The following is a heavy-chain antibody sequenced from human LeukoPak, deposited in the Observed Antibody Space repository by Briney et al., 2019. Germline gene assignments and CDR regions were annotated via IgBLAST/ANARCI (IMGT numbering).Heavy chain of an antibody. J-gene: IGHJ5*02. CDR1: GGSFSGYY. V-gene: IGHV4-34*01. D-gene: IGHD3-10*01. CDR3: ARGRRSATMVRGATHKSNYNWFDP. Sequence: SETLSLTCAVYGGSFSGYYWSWIRHPPGKGLELIGEINHSGSTNYNPSLKSRVTISVDTSKNQFSLKLSSVTAADAPVYYCARGRRSATMVRGATHKSNYNWFDPWGQGTLVTVSS. CDR2: INHSGST.